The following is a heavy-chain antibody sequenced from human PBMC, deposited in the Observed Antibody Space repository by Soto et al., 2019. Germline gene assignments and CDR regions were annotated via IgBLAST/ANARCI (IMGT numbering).Heavy chain of an antibody. CDR3: ARGYYDILTGYSLADY. J-gene: IGHJ4*02. Sequence: GASVKVSCKASGYTFTSYGISWVRQAPGQGLEWMGWISDYNGNTNYAQKLQGRVTMTTDTSTSTAYMELRSLRSDDTAVYYCARGYYDILTGYSLADYWGQGTLVTVSS. CDR1: GYTFTSYG. CDR2: ISDYNGNT. D-gene: IGHD3-9*01. V-gene: IGHV1-18*01.